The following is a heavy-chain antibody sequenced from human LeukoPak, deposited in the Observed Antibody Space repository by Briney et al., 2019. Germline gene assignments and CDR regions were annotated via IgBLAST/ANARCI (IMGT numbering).Heavy chain of an antibody. Sequence: GGSLRLSCAASGFTFSSYAMNWVRQAPGKGLEWVSAISGSGDSTYYADSVKGRFTISRDNPKNTLYLQMNSLRAEDTAIYYCAKGPRVVVVPAAISWGQGTLVTVSS. CDR2: ISGSGDST. D-gene: IGHD2-2*01. CDR3: AKGPRVVVVPAAIS. V-gene: IGHV3-23*01. J-gene: IGHJ5*02. CDR1: GFTFSSYA.